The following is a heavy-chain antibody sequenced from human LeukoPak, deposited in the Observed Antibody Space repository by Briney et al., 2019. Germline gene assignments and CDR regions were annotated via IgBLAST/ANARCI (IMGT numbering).Heavy chain of an antibody. V-gene: IGHV4-39*07. CDR3: ARFHPNWGLDY. D-gene: IGHD7-27*01. CDR2: IYYSGST. CDR1: GGSISSSSYY. Sequence: SETLSLTCTVSGGSISSSSYYWGWIRQPPGKGLEWIGSIYYSGSTYYNPSLKSRVTISVDTSKNQFSLKMTSVTAADTAVYYCARFHPNWGLDYWGQGILVTVSS. J-gene: IGHJ4*02.